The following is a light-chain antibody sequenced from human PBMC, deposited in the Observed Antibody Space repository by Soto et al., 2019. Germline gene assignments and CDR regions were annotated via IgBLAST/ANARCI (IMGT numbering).Light chain of an antibody. J-gene: IGLJ1*01. CDR2: EVS. Sequence: SILNLPPSASGSPGQSFTISCTGTISDVGGYNYVSWYQQHPGKAPKLMIYEVSKRPSGVPDRFSGSKSGNTASLTVSGLQAEDEADYYCRSYAGSNNFVFGTGTKVTVL. V-gene: IGLV2-8*01. CDR3: RSYAGSNNFV. CDR1: ISDVGGYNY.